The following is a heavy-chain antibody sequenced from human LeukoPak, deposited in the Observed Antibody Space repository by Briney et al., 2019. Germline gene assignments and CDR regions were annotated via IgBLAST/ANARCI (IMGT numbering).Heavy chain of an antibody. J-gene: IGHJ6*02. CDR3: ARGRFNYGWGMDV. D-gene: IGHD5-18*01. CDR1: GFTFSSYA. Sequence: GGSLSLSCATSGFTFSSYAMSWVRQAPGKGLEWVSAISGSGSSTYYADSVKGRFTISRDNSKNTLYLQMNSLRDEDTAVYYCARGRFNYGWGMDVWGQGTTVIVSS. CDR2: ISGSGSST. V-gene: IGHV3-23*01.